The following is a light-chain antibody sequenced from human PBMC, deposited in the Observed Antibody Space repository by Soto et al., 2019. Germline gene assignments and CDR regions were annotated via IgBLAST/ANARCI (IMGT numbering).Light chain of an antibody. CDR3: QQYGSSQT. Sequence: EIVMTQSPATMSVSPGERATLSCRASQSVSSNLAWYQQKPGQAPRLLIYGASTRATGVPARFSGSGSGTDFTRTISSLEPEDFAVYYCQQYGSSQTFGQGTKVDIK. CDR1: QSVSSN. J-gene: IGKJ1*01. CDR2: GAS. V-gene: IGKV3-15*01.